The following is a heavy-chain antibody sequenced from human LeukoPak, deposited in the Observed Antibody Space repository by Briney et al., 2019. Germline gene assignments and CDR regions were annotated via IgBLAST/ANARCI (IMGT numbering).Heavy chain of an antibody. V-gene: IGHV5-51*01. Sequence: GESLKISCKGSGYSFTSHWIGWVRQMPGKGLEWMGIIYPGDSDTRYSPSFQGQVTISADKSISTAYLQWSSLKASDTAMYYCARPRLIVGADDAFDIWGQGTMVTVSS. D-gene: IGHD1-26*01. CDR3: ARPRLIVGADDAFDI. CDR1: GYSFTSHW. J-gene: IGHJ3*02. CDR2: IYPGDSDT.